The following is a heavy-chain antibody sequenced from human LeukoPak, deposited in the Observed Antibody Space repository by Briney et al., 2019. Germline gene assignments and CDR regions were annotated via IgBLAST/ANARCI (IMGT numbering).Heavy chain of an antibody. CDR3: TPGIAVAF. CDR2: IRSKANSYAT. V-gene: IGHV3-73*01. CDR1: GFTFSGSA. Sequence: GGSLRLSCAASGFTFSGSAMHWVCQASGKGLEWVGRIRSKANSYATAYAASVKGRFTISRDDSKNTAYLQMNSLKTEDTAVYYCTPGIAVAFWGQGTLVTVSS. D-gene: IGHD6-19*01. J-gene: IGHJ4*02.